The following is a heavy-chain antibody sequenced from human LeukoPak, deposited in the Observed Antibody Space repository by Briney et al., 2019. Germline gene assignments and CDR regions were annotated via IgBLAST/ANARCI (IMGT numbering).Heavy chain of an antibody. CDR2: VSGSGGST. V-gene: IGHV3-23*01. D-gene: IGHD3-22*01. CDR1: GFTFSSYA. CDR3: ASTIGDSSGYYGY. Sequence: GGSLRLSCAASGFTFSSYAMTWVRQAPGKGLEWVSVVSGSGGSTYYADSVKGRFTISRDNSKNTLYLQMNSLRAEDTAVYYCASTIGDSSGYYGYWGQGTLVTVSS. J-gene: IGHJ4*02.